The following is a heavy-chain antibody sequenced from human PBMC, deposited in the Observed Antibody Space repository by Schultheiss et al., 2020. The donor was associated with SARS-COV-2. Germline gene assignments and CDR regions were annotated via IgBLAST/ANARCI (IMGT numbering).Heavy chain of an antibody. CDR3: ARGYVWGSYRTDY. CDR2: IKQDGSEK. CDR1: GFTFSSYA. Sequence: GGSLRLSCAASGFTFSSYAMHWVRQAPGKGLEWVANIKQDGSEKYYVDSVKGRFTISRDNAKNTLYLQMNSLRAEDTAVYYCARGYVWGSYRTDYWGQGTLVTVSS. V-gene: IGHV3-7*03. J-gene: IGHJ4*02. D-gene: IGHD3-16*02.